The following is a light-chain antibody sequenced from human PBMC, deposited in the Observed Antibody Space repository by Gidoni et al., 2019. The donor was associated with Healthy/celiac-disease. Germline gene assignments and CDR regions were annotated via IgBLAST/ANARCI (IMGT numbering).Light chain of an antibody. Sequence: DIVMTPSPVSLAVSLGERATLHCKSSQSVLYSSNNKNYLAWYQQKPGQPPKLLIYWASTRESGVPDRFSGSGSGTDFTLTISSLQAEDVAVYYCQQYYSTLYTFGQGTKLEIK. CDR1: QSVLYSSNNKNY. CDR2: WAS. CDR3: QQYYSTLYT. J-gene: IGKJ2*01. V-gene: IGKV4-1*01.